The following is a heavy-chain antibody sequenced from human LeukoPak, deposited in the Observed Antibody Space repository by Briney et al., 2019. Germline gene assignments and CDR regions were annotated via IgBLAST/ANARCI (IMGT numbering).Heavy chain of an antibody. CDR1: GFTFDDYG. CDR2: INWNGGST. J-gene: IGHJ4*02. CDR3: AKDLKYCSGGSCY. V-gene: IGHV3-20*04. Sequence: PGGSLRLSCAASGFTFDDYGMSWVRQAPGKGLEWVSGINWNGGSTGYADSVKGRFTISRDTSKDTLYLQMNSLRAEDTAVYYCAKDLKYCSGGSCYWGQGTLVTVSS. D-gene: IGHD2-15*01.